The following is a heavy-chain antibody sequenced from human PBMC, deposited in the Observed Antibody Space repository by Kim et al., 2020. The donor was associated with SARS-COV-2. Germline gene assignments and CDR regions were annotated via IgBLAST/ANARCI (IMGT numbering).Heavy chain of an antibody. CDR1: GFTFDDYV. CDR3: AAGGGHDFWSGIEIDF. V-gene: IGHV3-43*02. D-gene: IGHD3-3*01. CDR2: ISGDGVDR. J-gene: IGHJ4*02. Sequence: GGSLRLSCTTSGFTFDDYVMHWVRQAPGKGLEWVSLISGDGVDRNYADSVRGRFTISRDNSKNSLYLEMNSLRNEDTAFYFCAAGGGHDFWSGIEIDFWGQGTLVTVSS.